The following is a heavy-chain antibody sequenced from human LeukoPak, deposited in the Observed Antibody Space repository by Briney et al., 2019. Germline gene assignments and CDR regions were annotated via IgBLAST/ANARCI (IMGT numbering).Heavy chain of an antibody. J-gene: IGHJ3*02. CDR1: GGSISSYY. V-gene: IGHV4-59*08. D-gene: IGHD3-22*01. CDR3: ARGDYYDSSGWRPHDAFDI. Sequence: KPSETLSLTCTASGGSISSYYWSWIRQPPRKGLEWIGYICYSGSTNYNPSLKSRLTISVDTSNNQFSLKLSSVTAADTAVYYCARGDYYDSSGWRPHDAFDIWGQGTMVTVSS. CDR2: ICYSGST.